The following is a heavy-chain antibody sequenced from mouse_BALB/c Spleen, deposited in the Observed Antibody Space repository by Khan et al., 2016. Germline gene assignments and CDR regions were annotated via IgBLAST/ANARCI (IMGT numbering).Heavy chain of an antibody. J-gene: IGHJ4*01. V-gene: IGHV3-2*02. CDR2: ITYSGST. Sequence: EVQLQESGPGLVKPSQSLSLTCTVTGYSITSDYAWNWIRQFPGNKLEWMGYITYSGSTSYNPSLKSRISITRDTSKNQFFLQLKSVTTEDTATYYCARGDYDGTYYGMDYWGQGTSVTVSS. CDR3: ARGDYDGTYYGMDY. D-gene: IGHD2-4*01. CDR1: GYSITSDYA.